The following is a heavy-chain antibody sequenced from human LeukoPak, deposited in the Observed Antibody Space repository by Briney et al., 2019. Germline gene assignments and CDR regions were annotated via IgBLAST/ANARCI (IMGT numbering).Heavy chain of an antibody. CDR3: ARDTLLVPAASQSDAFDI. Sequence: VASVKVSCKASGYTFTSYGISWVRQAPGQGLEWMGWISAYNGNTNYAQKLQGRVTMTTDTSTSTAYMELRSLRSDDTAVYYCARDTLLVPAASQSDAFDIWGQGTMVTVSS. V-gene: IGHV1-18*01. CDR2: ISAYNGNT. J-gene: IGHJ3*02. CDR1: GYTFTSYG. D-gene: IGHD2-2*01.